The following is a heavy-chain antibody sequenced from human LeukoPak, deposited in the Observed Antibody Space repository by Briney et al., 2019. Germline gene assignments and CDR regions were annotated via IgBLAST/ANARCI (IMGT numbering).Heavy chain of an antibody. CDR3: ARDLSQRSSGYYYVGDAFDI. Sequence: SGGSLRLSCAASGFTFSSYSMNWVRQAPGKGLEWVSSISSSSSYIYYADSVKGRFTISRDNAKNSLYLQMNSLRAEDTAVYYCARDLSQRSSGYYYVGDAFDIWGQGTMVTVSS. CDR2: ISSSSSYI. J-gene: IGHJ3*02. CDR1: GFTFSSYS. V-gene: IGHV3-21*04. D-gene: IGHD3-22*01.